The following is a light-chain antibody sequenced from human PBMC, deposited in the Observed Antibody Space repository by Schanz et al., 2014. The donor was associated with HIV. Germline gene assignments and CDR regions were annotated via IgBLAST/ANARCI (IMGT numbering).Light chain of an antibody. J-gene: IGLJ3*02. CDR3: AAWDDSLSGWG. CDR1: SSNIGAGYD. Sequence: QSVLAQPPSVSGAPGQRVAISCTGSSSNIGAGYDVHWYQQLPGTAPKLLIYGNSHRPSGVPARFTGPKIGTSASLAITGLQAEDEADYYCAAWDDSLSGWGFGGGTRLTVL. CDR2: GNS. V-gene: IGLV1-40*01.